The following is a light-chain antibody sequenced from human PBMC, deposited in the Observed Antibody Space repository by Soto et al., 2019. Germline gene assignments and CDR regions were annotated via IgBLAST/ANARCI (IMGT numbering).Light chain of an antibody. CDR3: QQSYSAPWT. Sequence: DIPMTQSPSSLAASVGARVTITCRASQSISTYLNWYQQKPGKAPKVLIFDASRLQSGVASRFSGSGSGTDFPLTISSLQPEDSATYYCQQSYSAPWTFGQGTKVQVK. V-gene: IGKV1-39*01. CDR2: DAS. J-gene: IGKJ1*01. CDR1: QSISTY.